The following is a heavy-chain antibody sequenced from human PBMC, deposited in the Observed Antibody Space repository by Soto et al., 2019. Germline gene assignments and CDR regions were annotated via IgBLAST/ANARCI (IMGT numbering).Heavy chain of an antibody. CDR2: ISSNGGST. CDR1: GFTFSSYA. V-gene: IGHV3-64*01. CDR3: ARVDFWSGYYTRTNYYYMDV. Sequence: GGSLRLSCAASGFTFSSYAMHWVRQAPGKGLEYVSAISSNGGSTYYANSVKGRFTISRDNSKNTLYLQMGSLRAEDMAVYYCARVDFWSGYYTRTNYYYMDVWGKGTTVTVSS. D-gene: IGHD3-3*01. J-gene: IGHJ6*03.